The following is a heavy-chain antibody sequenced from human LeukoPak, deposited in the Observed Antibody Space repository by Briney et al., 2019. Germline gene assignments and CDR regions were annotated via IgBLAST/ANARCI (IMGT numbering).Heavy chain of an antibody. Sequence: GGSLRLSCVTSGFTHSSYYMHWVRQAPGKGLEWVSRINSDGRSTIYADSVQGRFTISRDNAKSTLYLQMNSLRAEDTGVYYCVRGKAAAGTVMQYWGQGTLVTVSS. CDR1: GFTHSSYY. D-gene: IGHD6-13*01. CDR3: VRGKAAAGTVMQY. J-gene: IGHJ1*01. V-gene: IGHV3-74*01. CDR2: INSDGRST.